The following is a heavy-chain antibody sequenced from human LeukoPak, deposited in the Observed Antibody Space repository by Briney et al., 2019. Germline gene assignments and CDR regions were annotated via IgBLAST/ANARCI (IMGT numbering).Heavy chain of an antibody. CDR3: ARDFSGYDFGY. CDR2: IYYSGCT. V-gene: IGHV4-39*07. Sequence: SETLSLTCTVSGGSISSSTYHWGWIRQPPGKGLEWIGSIYYSGCTYYNPSLKSRVTISVDTSKNQFSLKLSSVTAADTAVYYCARDFSGYDFGYWGQGTLATVSS. J-gene: IGHJ4*02. D-gene: IGHD5-12*01. CDR1: GGSISSSTYH.